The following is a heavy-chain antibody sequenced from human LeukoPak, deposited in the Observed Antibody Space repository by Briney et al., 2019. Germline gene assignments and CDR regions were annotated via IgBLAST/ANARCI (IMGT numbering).Heavy chain of an antibody. CDR1: GGTFSSYA. J-gene: IGHJ4*02. D-gene: IGHD5-12*01. CDR3: ARDAGGYGSRN. CDR2: IIPIFGTA. Sequence: ASVRVSCKASGGTFSSYAISWVRQAPGQGLEWMGGIIPIFGTANYAQKFQGRVTITADESTSTAYMELSSLRSEDTAVYYCARDAGGYGSRNWGQGTLVTVSS. V-gene: IGHV1-69*01.